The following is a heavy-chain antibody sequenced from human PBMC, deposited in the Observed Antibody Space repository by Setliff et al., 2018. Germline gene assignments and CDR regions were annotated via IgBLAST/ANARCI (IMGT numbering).Heavy chain of an antibody. CDR3: AKDRVPDGYWDFDY. J-gene: IGHJ4*02. CDR1: GLTFGDYA. D-gene: IGHD4-17*01. V-gene: IGHV3-49*04. Sequence: PGGSLRLSCTASGLTFGDYAMGWVRQAPGKGLEWVGYIRSKAYGETTEYAASVEDRFTISRDDPKNTAYLQMNSLRPEDTAVYYCAKDRVPDGYWDFDYWGQGILVTVSS. CDR2: IRSKAYGETT.